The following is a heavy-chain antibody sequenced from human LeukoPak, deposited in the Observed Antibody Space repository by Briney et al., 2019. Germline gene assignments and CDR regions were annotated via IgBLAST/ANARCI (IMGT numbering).Heavy chain of an antibody. CDR1: GYTFTGYY. Sequence: ASVKVSCKASGYTFTGYYMHWVRQAPGQGLEWMGWINPNSGGTNYAQKFQGRVTMTTDTSTSTAYMELRSLRSDDTAVYYCARDWYCSSTSCYRSRYYYGMDVWGQETTVTVSS. D-gene: IGHD2-2*02. CDR2: INPNSGGT. CDR3: ARDWYCSSTSCYRSRYYYGMDV. J-gene: IGHJ6*02. V-gene: IGHV1-2*02.